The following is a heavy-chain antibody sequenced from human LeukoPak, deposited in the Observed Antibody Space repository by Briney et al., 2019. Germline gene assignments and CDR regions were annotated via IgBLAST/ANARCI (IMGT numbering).Heavy chain of an antibody. CDR1: GFTVNTNY. D-gene: IGHD4-17*01. J-gene: IGHJ4*02. Sequence: PGGSLRLSCAASGFTVNTNYMSWVRQAPGKGLEWVSVIYTGGSTHYADSVKGRFTISRDNSKNTLYLQMNSLRAEDTAVYYCARGGLDYGDYFDYWGQGTLVTVSS. CDR2: IYTGGST. CDR3: ARGGLDYGDYFDY. V-gene: IGHV3-53*01.